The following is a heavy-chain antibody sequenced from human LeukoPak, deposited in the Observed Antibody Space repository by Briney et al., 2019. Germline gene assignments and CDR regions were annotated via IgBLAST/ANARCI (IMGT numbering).Heavy chain of an antibody. V-gene: IGHV3-7*03. CDR3: ARDFGIPRQYGSGSYCDY. Sequence: PGGSLRLSCAASGFTFSSHWMTWVRQAPGEGLEFVANIKQDGSEINYADSVKGRFTISRDNSKNTLYLQMNSLRAEDTAVYYCARDFGIPRQYGSGSYCDYWGQGTLVTVSS. CDR2: IKQDGSEI. J-gene: IGHJ4*02. D-gene: IGHD3-10*01. CDR1: GFTFSSHW.